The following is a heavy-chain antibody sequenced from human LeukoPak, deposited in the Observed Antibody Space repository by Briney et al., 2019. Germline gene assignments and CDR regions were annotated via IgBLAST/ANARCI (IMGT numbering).Heavy chain of an antibody. J-gene: IGHJ3*02. CDR3: ARDGAVAGTPYDAFDI. CDR2: IIPILGIA. V-gene: IGHV1-69*04. D-gene: IGHD6-19*01. CDR1: GGTFSSYA. Sequence: SVKVSCKASGGTFSSYAISGVRQAPGQGLEWMGRIIPILGIANYAQKFQGRVTITADKSTSTAYMELSSLRSEDTAVYYCARDGAVAGTPYDAFDIWGQGTMVTVSS.